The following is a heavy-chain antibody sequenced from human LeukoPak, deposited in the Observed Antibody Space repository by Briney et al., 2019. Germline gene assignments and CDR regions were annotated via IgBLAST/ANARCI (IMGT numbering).Heavy chain of an antibody. Sequence: ASVKVSCQGSGYTLTELSRHWVRPAPGRGLAWVGGFDPEGGETIYAQKFQGRVTMTEDTSTDTAYMELSSLRSEDTAVYYCATAMAEEAARPYYYYYGMDVWGQGTTVTVSS. V-gene: IGHV1-24*01. CDR3: ATAMAEEAARPYYYYYGMDV. D-gene: IGHD2-2*02. CDR2: FDPEGGET. J-gene: IGHJ6*02. CDR1: GYTLTELS.